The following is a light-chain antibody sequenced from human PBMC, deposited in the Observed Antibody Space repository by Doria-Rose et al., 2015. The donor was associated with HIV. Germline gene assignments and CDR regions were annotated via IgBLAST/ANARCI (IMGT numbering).Light chain of an antibody. J-gene: IGKJ1*01. V-gene: IGKV3-20*01. CDR1: QSFSSAY. CDR2: DGS. CDR3: HQYGTSWT. Sequence: TQSPGTLSLSPGERVTLSCRASQSFSSAYLAWYQQKPGQAPSPLIYDGSTRATGIPDRFSASGSGTDLTLTINRLEPEDFAPYYCHQYGTSWTFGQGTKVEI.